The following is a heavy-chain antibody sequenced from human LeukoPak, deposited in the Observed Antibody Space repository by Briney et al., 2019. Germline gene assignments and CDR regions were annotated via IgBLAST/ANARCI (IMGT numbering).Heavy chain of an antibody. J-gene: IGHJ3*02. V-gene: IGHV3-21*04. Sequence: GGSLRLSCAASGFTFSSYAMNWVRQAPGKGLEWVSSIISTSSYIYYADSVKGRFTISRDNAKNSLYLQMSSLRAEDTALYYCAKSYTSMASWGAFDIWGQGTMVTVSS. CDR1: GFTFSSYA. CDR2: IISTSSYI. D-gene: IGHD5-18*01. CDR3: AKSYTSMASWGAFDI.